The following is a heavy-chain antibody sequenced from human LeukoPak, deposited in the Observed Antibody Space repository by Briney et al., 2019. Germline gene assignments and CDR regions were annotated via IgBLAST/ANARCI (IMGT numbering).Heavy chain of an antibody. D-gene: IGHD3-22*01. Sequence: PGGSLRLSCAASGFTFSSYWMHWARQVPGKGLVWVAYISNDGRKTTYADSVKGRFTISRDNSKNTLYLQMNSLRAEDTAVYYCAKDLDSSPLDAFDIWGQGTMVTVSS. CDR2: ISNDGRKT. CDR1: GFTFSSYW. J-gene: IGHJ3*02. CDR3: AKDLDSSPLDAFDI. V-gene: IGHV3-74*01.